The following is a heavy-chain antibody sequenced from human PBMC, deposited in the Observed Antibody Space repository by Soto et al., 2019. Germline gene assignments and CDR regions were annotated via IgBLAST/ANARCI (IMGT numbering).Heavy chain of an antibody. D-gene: IGHD6-13*01. Sequence: SETLSLTCTVSGGSISSGGYYWSWIRQHPGKGLEWIGYIYYSGSTYYNPSLKSRVTISVDTSKNQFSLKLSSVTAADTAVYYCASSSIAAADYYYYYMDVWGKGNTVPVSS. CDR3: ASSSIAAADYYYYYMDV. CDR2: IYYSGST. CDR1: GGSISSGGYY. V-gene: IGHV4-31*03. J-gene: IGHJ6*03.